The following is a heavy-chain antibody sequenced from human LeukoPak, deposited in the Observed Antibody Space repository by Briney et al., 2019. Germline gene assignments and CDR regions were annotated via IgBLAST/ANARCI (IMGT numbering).Heavy chain of an antibody. CDR3: ARDLAAAAGIGMKNSSSHSTDI. CDR2: ISAYSGST. D-gene: IGHD6-13*01. V-gene: IGHV1-18*01. J-gene: IGHJ6*02. CDR1: GYTFTSYG. Sequence: ASVKVSCRASGYTFTSYGMSWVRQAPGQGLEWMGWISAYSGSTNCAQELQGRVTMTTNTSTSTAYMELRTLRSHDTTVYYCARDLAAAAGIGMKNSSSHSTDIWGQGTTVTVSS.